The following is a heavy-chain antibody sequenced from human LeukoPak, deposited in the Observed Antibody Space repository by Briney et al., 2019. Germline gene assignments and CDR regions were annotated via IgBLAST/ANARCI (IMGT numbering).Heavy chain of an antibody. Sequence: WASVKVSCKASGGTFSSYAISWVRQAPGQGLEWMGWISAYNGNTDYAQKLQGRVTMTTDTSTSTAYMELRSLRSDDTAVYYCARVTMRVRDAFDIWGQGTMVTVSS. D-gene: IGHD3-22*01. CDR3: ARVTMRVRDAFDI. CDR2: ISAYNGNT. CDR1: GGTFSSYA. J-gene: IGHJ3*02. V-gene: IGHV1-18*01.